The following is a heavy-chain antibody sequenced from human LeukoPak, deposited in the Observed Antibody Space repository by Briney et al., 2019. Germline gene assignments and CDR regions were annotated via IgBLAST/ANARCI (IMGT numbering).Heavy chain of an antibody. V-gene: IGHV4-59*01. J-gene: IGHJ6*03. CDR3: ARALGSDWPYYYYYMDV. CDR1: GGSISSYY. D-gene: IGHD2-21*02. CDR2: IYYSGST. Sequence: SETLSLTCTVSGGSISSYYWSWIRQPPGKGLEWIGYIYYSGSTNYNPSLKSRVTISVDTSKNQFSLKLSSVTAADTAVYYCARALGSDWPYYYYYMDVWGKGTTVTISS.